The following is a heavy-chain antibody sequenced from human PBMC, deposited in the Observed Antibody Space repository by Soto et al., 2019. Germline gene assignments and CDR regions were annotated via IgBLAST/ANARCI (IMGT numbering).Heavy chain of an antibody. CDR3: ARLHCHSPNCVPLEP. V-gene: IGHV4-39*01. D-gene: IGHD2-2*01. J-gene: IGHJ5*02. Sequence: QLQLQESGPGLVKPSETLSLTCTVSGGSIRDDTYYWGWIRQPPGKGLEWIGSIYYSGTSSYNPSLKSRVTMSVDTSKKQLSLRLSSVTAADTAVYYCARLHCHSPNCVPLEPWGQGTLVIVSS. CDR2: IYYSGTS. CDR1: GGSIRDDTYY.